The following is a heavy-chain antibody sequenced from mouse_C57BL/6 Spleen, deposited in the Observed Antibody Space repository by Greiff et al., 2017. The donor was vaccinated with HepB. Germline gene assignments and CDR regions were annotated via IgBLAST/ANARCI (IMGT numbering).Heavy chain of an antibody. CDR1: GYTFTSYW. J-gene: IGHJ2*01. CDR2: IDPSDSET. V-gene: IGHV1-52*01. CDR3: ASYYDYDGGGYFDY. D-gene: IGHD2-4*01. Sequence: QVQLQQPGAELVRPGSSVKLSCKASGYTFTSYWMHWVKQRPIQGLEWIGNIDPSDSETHYNQKFKDKATLTVDKSSSTAYMQLSSLTSEDSAFYYCASYYDYDGGGYFDYWGQGTTLTVSS.